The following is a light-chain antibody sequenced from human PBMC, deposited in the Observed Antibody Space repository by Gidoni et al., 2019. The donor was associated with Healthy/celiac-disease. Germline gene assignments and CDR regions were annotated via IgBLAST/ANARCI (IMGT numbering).Light chain of an antibody. J-gene: IGLJ3*02. V-gene: IGLV2-14*01. Sequence: QSALTPPASVSGYPGQSITISCTGTSSDVGGYNYVSWYQQHPGKAPKLMIYDVSNRPSGVSNRFSGSKSGNTASLTISGLQAENEADYYCSSYTSSTPGFGGGTKLTVL. CDR2: DVS. CDR3: SSYTSSTPG. CDR1: SSDVGGYNY.